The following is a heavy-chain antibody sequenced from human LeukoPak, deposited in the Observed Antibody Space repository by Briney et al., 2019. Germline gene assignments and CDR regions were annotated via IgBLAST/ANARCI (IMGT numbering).Heavy chain of an antibody. J-gene: IGHJ2*01. CDR3: ARDPYDSSGYYYGWYLDL. V-gene: IGHV4-31*03. D-gene: IGHD3-22*01. Sequence: SETLSLTCTVSGGSISSGGYYWSWIRQHPGKGLEWIGYIYYSGSTYYNPSLKSRVTISVDTSKNQFSLKLSSVTAADTAVYYCARDPYDSSGYYYGWYLDLWGRGTLVTVSS. CDR1: GGSISSGGYY. CDR2: IYYSGST.